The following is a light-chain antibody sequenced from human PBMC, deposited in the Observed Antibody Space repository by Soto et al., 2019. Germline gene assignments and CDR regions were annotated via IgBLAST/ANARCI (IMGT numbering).Light chain of an antibody. V-gene: IGLV1-47*01. CDR1: SSNIGSDF. CDR3: SAWDDSLSAYV. Sequence: QSALTQPPSASGTAGKRVTISCSGSSSNIGSDFVYWYQQLPGTAPKLLIYHNYQRPSGVPDRFSGSKSGTSGSLAISDLRSEDEADYYCSAWDDSLSAYVFGAGTKLTV. J-gene: IGLJ1*01. CDR2: HNY.